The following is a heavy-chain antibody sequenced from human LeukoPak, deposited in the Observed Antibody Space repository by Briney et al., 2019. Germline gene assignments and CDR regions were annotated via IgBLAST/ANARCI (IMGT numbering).Heavy chain of an antibody. D-gene: IGHD3-16*01. J-gene: IGHJ3*02. CDR2: IRRGANSYTT. Sequence: GGSLRLSCAASGFTFSDYISDWVRQALGKGLEWVGRIRRGANSYTTEYAASVKGRFTISRDDSKNSLYLHMNSLKTEDTAVYHCSRDGGEGGNSAFDIWGQGTMVTVSS. CDR3: SRDGGEGGNSAFDI. V-gene: IGHV3-72*01. CDR1: GFTFSDYI.